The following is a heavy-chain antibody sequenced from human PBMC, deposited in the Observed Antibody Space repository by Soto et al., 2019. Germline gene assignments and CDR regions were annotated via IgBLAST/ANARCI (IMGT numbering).Heavy chain of an antibody. D-gene: IGHD5-18*01. CDR1: GGSISSYY. V-gene: IGHV4-59*01. Sequence: QVQLQESGPGLVKPSETLSLTCTVSGGSISSYYWSWIRQPPGKGLEWIGYIYYSGSTNYNPSLKSRVTISVDTSKNQFSLKLSSVTAADTAVYYCARGIRGYSYGYDYWGQGTLVTVSS. CDR2: IYYSGST. J-gene: IGHJ4*02. CDR3: ARGIRGYSYGYDY.